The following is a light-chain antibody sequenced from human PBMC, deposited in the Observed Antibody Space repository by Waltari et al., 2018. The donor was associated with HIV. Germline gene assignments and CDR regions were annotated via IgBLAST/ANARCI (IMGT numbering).Light chain of an antibody. Sequence: EILMTQSPATLPVSPGERATLSCRASQSVSSNLTWYQQKPGQAPRLLIYGASTRATGIPARFSGSGSGTEFTLTLSSLQSEDFAVYFCQQYYNWPYTFGQGTKLEIK. CDR1: QSVSSN. J-gene: IGKJ2*01. V-gene: IGKV3-15*01. CDR2: GAS. CDR3: QQYYNWPYT.